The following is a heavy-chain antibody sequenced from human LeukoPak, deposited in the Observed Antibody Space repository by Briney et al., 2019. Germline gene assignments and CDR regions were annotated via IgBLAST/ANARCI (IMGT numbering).Heavy chain of an antibody. Sequence: SETLSLTCTVSGGSITSGSYYWTWIRQSAGKGLEWIGRIYINGNTNYNPSLKGRVTISVDTSKNQFSLKLSSVTAADTAVYYCAGAFDYWGQGTLVTVSS. CDR3: AGAFDY. J-gene: IGHJ4*02. CDR1: GGSITSGSYY. CDR2: IYINGNT. V-gene: IGHV4-61*02.